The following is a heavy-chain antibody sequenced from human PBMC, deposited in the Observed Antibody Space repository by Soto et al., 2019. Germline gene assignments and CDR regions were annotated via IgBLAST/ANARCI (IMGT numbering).Heavy chain of an antibody. Sequence: EVQLVQSGAEVKKPGASVKISCKVSGYTFTDYYMHWVQQAPGKGLEWMGLVDLEDGETMYAEKFQGRVTITADTSTDTAYMDLRSLRSEDTAVYYCASSGSYNQPYKLNYWGQGTLVTVSS. J-gene: IGHJ4*02. V-gene: IGHV1-69-2*01. CDR2: VDLEDGET. CDR3: ASSGSYNQPYKLNY. D-gene: IGHD1-26*01. CDR1: GYTFTDYY.